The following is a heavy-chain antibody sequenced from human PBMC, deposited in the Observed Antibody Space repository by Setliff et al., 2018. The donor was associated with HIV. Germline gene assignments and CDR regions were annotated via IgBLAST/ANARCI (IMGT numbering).Heavy chain of an antibody. V-gene: IGHV4-39*07. J-gene: IGHJ3*02. Sequence: SETLSLTCTVSGDSMSNSGYYWSWLRQSPGKGLGWIGSIYYSGTPYYSPSLNSRVTISLDMSKTQFFLRLISMTAADTAVYYCARLNDWRHTFDIWGQGITVTVSS. CDR1: GDSMSNSGYY. CDR3: ARLNDWRHTFDI. CDR2: IYYSGTP. D-gene: IGHD3-9*01.